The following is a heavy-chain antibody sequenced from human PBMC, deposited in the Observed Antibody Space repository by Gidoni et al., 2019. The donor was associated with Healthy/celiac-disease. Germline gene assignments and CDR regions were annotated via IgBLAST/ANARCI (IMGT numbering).Heavy chain of an antibody. Sequence: QVQLVESGGGVVQPGRSLRLSCAASGFTFSSYGMHWVRQAPGKGLEWVAVISYDGSNKYYADSVKGRFTISRDNSKNTLYLQMNSLRAEDTAVYYCAKGGGVGATDAFDIWGQGTMVTVSS. CDR3: AKGGGVGATDAFDI. CDR1: GFTFSSYG. D-gene: IGHD1-26*01. CDR2: ISYDGSNK. J-gene: IGHJ3*02. V-gene: IGHV3-30*18.